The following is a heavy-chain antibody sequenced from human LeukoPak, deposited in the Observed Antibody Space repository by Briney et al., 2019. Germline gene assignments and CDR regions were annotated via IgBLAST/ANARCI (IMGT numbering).Heavy chain of an antibody. D-gene: IGHD4-11*01. J-gene: IGHJ6*03. CDR1: GYTFTGYY. Sequence: ASVKVSCKASGYTFTGYYMHWVRQAPGQGLEWMGWINPNSGGTNYAQKFQGRVTMTRDTSISTAYMELSRLRSDDTAVYYCARSPTVTFYYYYMDVWGKGTTVTVSS. CDR2: INPNSGGT. CDR3: ARSPTVTFYYYYMDV. V-gene: IGHV1-2*02.